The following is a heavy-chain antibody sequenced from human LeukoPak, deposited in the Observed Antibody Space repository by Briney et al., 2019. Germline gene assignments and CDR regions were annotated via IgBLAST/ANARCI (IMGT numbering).Heavy chain of an antibody. CDR1: GFTVSSNY. J-gene: IGHJ6*02. V-gene: IGHV3-53*01. D-gene: IGHD5-24*01. CDR2: IYSGGST. Sequence: GGSLRLSCAASGFTVSSNYMSWVRQAPGKGLEWVSVIYSGGSTYYADSVMGRFTISRDNSKNTLYLQMNSLRAEDTAVYYCARGWAYYGMDVWGQGTTVTVSS. CDR3: ARGWAYYGMDV.